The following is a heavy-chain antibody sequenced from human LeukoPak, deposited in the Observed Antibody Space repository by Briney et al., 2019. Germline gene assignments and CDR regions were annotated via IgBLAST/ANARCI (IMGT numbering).Heavy chain of an antibody. CDR3: ARMPIGSSSSAIDY. V-gene: IGHV4-61*02. Sequence: SETLSLTCTVSGGSISSGSYYWGWIRQPAGKGLEWIGRIYTSGSTNYNPSLKSRVTISVNTSKNQFSLKLSSETAADTAVYYCARMPIGSSSSAIDYWGQGTLVTVSS. CDR1: GGSISSGSYY. J-gene: IGHJ4*02. D-gene: IGHD6-6*01. CDR2: IYTSGST.